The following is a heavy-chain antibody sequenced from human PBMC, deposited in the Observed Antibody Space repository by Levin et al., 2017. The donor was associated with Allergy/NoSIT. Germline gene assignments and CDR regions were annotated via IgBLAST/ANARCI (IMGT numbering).Heavy chain of an antibody. CDR1: GFTFGDYA. J-gene: IGHJ6*02. Sequence: GESLKISCTASGFTFGDYAMSWFRQAPGKGLEWVGFIRSKAYGGTTEFAASVKGRFSISRDDSKSIAYLQMNTLKTEDTAVYYCTILYYYGMDVWGQGTTVTVSS. V-gene: IGHV3-49*03. CDR3: TILYYYGMDV. CDR2: IRSKAYGGTT.